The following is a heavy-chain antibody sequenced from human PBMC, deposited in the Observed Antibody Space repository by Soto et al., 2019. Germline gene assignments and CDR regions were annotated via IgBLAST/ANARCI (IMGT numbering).Heavy chain of an antibody. J-gene: IGHJ4*02. Sequence: SETLSLTCTVSGGSVSSGSYYWSWIRQPPGKGLEWIGYIYYSGSTNYNPSLKSRVTISVDTSKNQFSLKLSSVTAADTAVYYCARTLWLGESPQVYFDYWGQGTLVTVS. CDR3: ARTLWLGESPQVYFDY. CDR2: IYYSGST. V-gene: IGHV4-61*01. D-gene: IGHD3-10*01. CDR1: GGSVSSGSYY.